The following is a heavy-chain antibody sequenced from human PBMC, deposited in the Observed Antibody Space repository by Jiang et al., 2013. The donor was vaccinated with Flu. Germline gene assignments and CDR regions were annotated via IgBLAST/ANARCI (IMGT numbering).Heavy chain of an antibody. D-gene: IGHD4-17*01. CDR3: ARDLLNDFGYQA. CDR2: IDYSGRT. V-gene: IGHV4-30-4*01. Sequence: WIRQPPGRGLEWIGYIDYSGRTYYNRPSRVDFTMSVDTSKNQFSLKVSSVTAADTAVYYCARDLLNDFGYQAWGQGTLVTVAS. J-gene: IGHJ5*02.